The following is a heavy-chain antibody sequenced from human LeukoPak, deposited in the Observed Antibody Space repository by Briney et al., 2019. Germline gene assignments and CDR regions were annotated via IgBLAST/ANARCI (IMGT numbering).Heavy chain of an antibody. V-gene: IGHV3-30*18. CDR3: AKAGCSRTNCYANY. J-gene: IGHJ4*02. CDR1: GFAFSTYG. D-gene: IGHD2-2*01. Sequence: GGSLRLSCAASGFAFSTYGMHWVRQAPGKGLEWVAVISYDGSNKYYADSVKGRFNISRDNSKNTLYLQMNSLRPEDTAVYYCAKAGCSRTNCYANYWGQGTLVTVSS. CDR2: ISYDGSNK.